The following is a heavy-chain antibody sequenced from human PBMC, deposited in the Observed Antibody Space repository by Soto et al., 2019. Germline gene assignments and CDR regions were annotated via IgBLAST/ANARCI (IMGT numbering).Heavy chain of an antibody. J-gene: IGHJ6*03. CDR3: ARHLGASSGRYYYYYMDV. V-gene: IGHV4-39*01. Sequence: SETLSLTCTVSGGSISSSSYYWGWIRQPPGKGLEWIGSMYYSGSTYYNPSLKSRVTISVDTTKNQFSLKLSSVTAADTAVYHCARHLGASSGRYYYYYMDVWGKGTTVTVSS. D-gene: IGHD6-25*01. CDR1: GGSISSSSYY. CDR2: MYYSGST.